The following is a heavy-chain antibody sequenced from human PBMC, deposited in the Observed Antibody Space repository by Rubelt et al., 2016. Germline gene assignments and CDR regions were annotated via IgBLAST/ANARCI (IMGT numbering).Heavy chain of an antibody. V-gene: IGHV3-30*02. CDR1: GFTFSSYG. J-gene: IGHJ1*01. CDR2: IRSGGSNK. D-gene: IGHD4-17*01. Sequence: QVQLVESGGGVVQPGGSLRLSCAASGFTFSSYGMNWVRQAPGKGLAGVAFIRSGGSNKYYADSVKGRFTISMDNSKITLYLQRNSLRAEDTAVYYCAKPARLDYGINAEYFQHWGQGTLVTVSS. CDR3: AKPARLDYGINAEYFQH.